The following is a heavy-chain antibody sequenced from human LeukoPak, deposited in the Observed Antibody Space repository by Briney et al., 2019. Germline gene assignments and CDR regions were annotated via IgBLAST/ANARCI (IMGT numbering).Heavy chain of an antibody. D-gene: IGHD3-10*01. Sequence: GVSLRLSCAASGFTFSSYSMNWVRQAPGKGLEWVSSISSSGGSTYYADSVKGRFTISRDNSKNTLYQQMNSLRAEDTAIYYCAKDLVTGSLDYWGQGTLVTVSS. CDR2: ISSSGGST. V-gene: IGHV3-23*01. CDR1: GFTFSSYS. CDR3: AKDLVTGSLDY. J-gene: IGHJ4*02.